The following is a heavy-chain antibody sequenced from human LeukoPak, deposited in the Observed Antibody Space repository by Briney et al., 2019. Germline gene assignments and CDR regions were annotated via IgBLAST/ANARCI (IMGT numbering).Heavy chain of an antibody. J-gene: IGHJ4*02. CDR2: ISYDGSNK. Sequence: PGGSLRLSCAASGFTFSSYGMHWVRQAPGKGLEWVAVISYDGSNKYYADSVKGRFTISRDNSKNTLYLQMNSLRAEDTAVYYCAKDLGDYYDSSGYDMSDYWGQGTLVTVSS. D-gene: IGHD3-22*01. CDR3: AKDLGDYYDSSGYDMSDY. V-gene: IGHV3-30*18. CDR1: GFTFSSYG.